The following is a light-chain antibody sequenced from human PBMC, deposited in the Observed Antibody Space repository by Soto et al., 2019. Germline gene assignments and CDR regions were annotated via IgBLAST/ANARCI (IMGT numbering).Light chain of an antibody. CDR2: GAS. J-gene: IGKJ4*01. Sequence: EIVMTQSPATLSVSPGEGATLSCRASQSVSHNLAWYQQKPGQAPRLLIYGASTRATGIPTRFSGSGSGTEFTLTISSLQSEDFAIYYCQQYVNWPPLTFGGGTKVEIK. CDR1: QSVSHN. CDR3: QQYVNWPPLT. V-gene: IGKV3-15*01.